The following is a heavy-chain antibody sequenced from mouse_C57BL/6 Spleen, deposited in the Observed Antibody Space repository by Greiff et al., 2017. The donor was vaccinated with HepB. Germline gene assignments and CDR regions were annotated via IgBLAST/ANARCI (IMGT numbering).Heavy chain of an antibody. J-gene: IGHJ2*01. CDR3: TQGQGSGYGY. Sequence: EVQLQESGGGLVQPGGSMKLSCAASGFTFSDAWMDWVRQSPEKGLEWVAEIRNKANNHATYYAESVKGRFTISRDDSKSSVYLQMNSLRAEDTGIYYCTQGQGSGYGYWGQGTTLTVSS. D-gene: IGHD3-2*02. CDR2: IRNKANNHAT. V-gene: IGHV6-6*01. CDR1: GFTFSDAW.